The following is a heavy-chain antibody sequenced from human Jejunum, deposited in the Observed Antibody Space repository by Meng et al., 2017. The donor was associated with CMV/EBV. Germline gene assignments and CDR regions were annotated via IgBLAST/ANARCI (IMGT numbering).Heavy chain of an antibody. CDR3: AKWRGETTGNVDY. CDR2: IRGSGGAT. D-gene: IGHD1-1*01. Sequence: ASGFTFSDYTMSWVRQAPGKGLEWVSAIRGSGGATYYADSVKGRFTISRDNSKNTLYLQMNSLRAEDTAVYFCAKWRGETTGNVDYWGQGTLVTVSS. CDR1: GFTFSDYT. V-gene: IGHV3-23*01. J-gene: IGHJ4*02.